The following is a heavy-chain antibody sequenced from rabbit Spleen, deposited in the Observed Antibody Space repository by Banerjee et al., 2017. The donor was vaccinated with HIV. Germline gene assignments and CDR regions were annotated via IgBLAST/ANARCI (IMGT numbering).Heavy chain of an antibody. Sequence: QSLEESGGDLVKPGASLTLTCTTSGFTISSGYDMCWVRQAPGKGLEWIACIYTGSSDNTYYASWAKGRFTISKTSSTVDLKMTSLTAADTATYFCVRDTGTSFSTYGMDLWGPGTLVTVS. D-gene: IGHD7-1*01. J-gene: IGHJ6*01. CDR2: IYTGSSDNT. V-gene: IGHV1S40*01. CDR3: VRDTGTSFSTYGMDL. CDR1: GFTISSGYD.